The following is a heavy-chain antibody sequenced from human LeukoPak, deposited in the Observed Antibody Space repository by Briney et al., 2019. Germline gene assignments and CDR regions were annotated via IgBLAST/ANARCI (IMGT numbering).Heavy chain of an antibody. CDR1: GFTFSSHW. CDR2: IKPDGSEK. D-gene: IGHD3-10*01. Sequence: PGGCLRLSCAASGFTFSSHWLCWVRQAAGRGLEWVANIKPDGSEKYYVDSMKGRFTISRDNAKNSLYLQMNSLRAEDTAGYYCARDSGDRTVDYWGQGTLVTVSS. V-gene: IGHV3-7*01. CDR3: ARDSGDRTVDY. J-gene: IGHJ4*02.